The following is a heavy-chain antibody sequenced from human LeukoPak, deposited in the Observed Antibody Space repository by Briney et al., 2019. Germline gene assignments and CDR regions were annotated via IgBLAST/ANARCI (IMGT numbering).Heavy chain of an antibody. CDR3: TRGYWFDP. CDR2: IKSKTDGGTT. CDR1: GFTFSDYY. Sequence: PGGSLRLSCAASGFTFSDYYMSWIRQAPGKGPEWVGRIKSKTDGGTTDYAAPVKGRFTISRDDSKNTLYLQMNSLKNEDTAVYYCTRGYWFDPWGQGTLVTVSS. D-gene: IGHD3-10*01. V-gene: IGHV3-15*01. J-gene: IGHJ5*02.